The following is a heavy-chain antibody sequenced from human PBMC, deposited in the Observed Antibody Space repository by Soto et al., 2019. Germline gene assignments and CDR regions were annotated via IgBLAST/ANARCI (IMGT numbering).Heavy chain of an antibody. Sequence: ASVKVSCKISGHTLTELSIHWVRQAPGKGLEWMGGFDPEGGEAIYAQRWPGRVTVTEDTVTHTAYMGLRGLNSDDTAVYYSETPAPLRAAMITNINFDFRGQRIQVTVSS. CDR1: GHTLTELS. CDR3: ETPAPLRAAMITNINFDF. V-gene: IGHV1-24*01. CDR2: FDPEGGEA. J-gene: IGHJ4*02. D-gene: IGHD3-10*01.